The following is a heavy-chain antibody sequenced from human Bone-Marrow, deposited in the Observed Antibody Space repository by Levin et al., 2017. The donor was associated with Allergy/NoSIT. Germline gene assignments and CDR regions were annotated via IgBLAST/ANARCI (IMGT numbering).Heavy chain of an antibody. V-gene: IGHV3-48*03. CDR3: ARAPSTYDSRGGFDS. CDR1: GFPLSSYQ. D-gene: IGHD3-16*01. CDR2: ISNSGMTT. J-gene: IGHJ4*02. Sequence: QAGGSLRLSCAASGFPLSSYQLNWVRQAPGKGLEWISYISNSGMTTYYAPSVEGRFTISRDNAKNLLFLEMSSLRAEDSAVYYCARAPSTYDSRGGFDSWGQGTLVTVSS.